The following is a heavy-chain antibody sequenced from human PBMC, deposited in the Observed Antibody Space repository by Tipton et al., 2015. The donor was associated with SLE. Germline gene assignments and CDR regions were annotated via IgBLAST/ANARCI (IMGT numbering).Heavy chain of an antibody. D-gene: IGHD3-16*01. Sequence: TLSLTCAVYGGSFSGYYWSWIRQPPGKGLEWIGKINHSGSTNYNPSLKSRVTISVDTSKDQFSLKLSSVTAADTAVDYCARGGTLWYDYSYMDVRGKGTTFTVPS. J-gene: IGHJ6*03. V-gene: IGHV4-34*01. CDR3: ARGGTLWYDYSYMDV. CDR2: INHSGST. CDR1: GGSFSGYY.